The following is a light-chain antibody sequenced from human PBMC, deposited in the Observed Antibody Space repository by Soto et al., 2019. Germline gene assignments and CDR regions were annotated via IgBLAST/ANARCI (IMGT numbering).Light chain of an antibody. J-gene: IGLJ1*01. V-gene: IGLV2-8*01. Sequence: ALTQPPSASGSPGQSVTISCTGTSTDVGSYNYVSWYQRHPGKAPKLIIYEVNKRPSGVPDRFSGSKSGNTASLTVSGLQAEDEADYYCSSYLNYNSEVFGTGTKLTVL. CDR3: SSYLNYNSEV. CDR2: EVN. CDR1: STDVGSYNY.